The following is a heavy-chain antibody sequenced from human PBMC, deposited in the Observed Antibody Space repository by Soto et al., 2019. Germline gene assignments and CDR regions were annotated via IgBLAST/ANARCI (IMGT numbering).Heavy chain of an antibody. V-gene: IGHV3-23*01. CDR3: AKDGNWLDVYYDV. J-gene: IGHJ4*02. CDR1: GIEFSNYA. Sequence: EVQLLESGGGLVQPGGSLRLSCVGSGIEFSNYAMSWVRQAPGKGLEWVSIVSASGRSRYHADSVKGRFTISRDNSKNTLHLHMTHLRAEDTAVYYCAKDGNWLDVYYDVWGQGTPVTVSS. D-gene: IGHD3-16*01. CDR2: VSASGRSR.